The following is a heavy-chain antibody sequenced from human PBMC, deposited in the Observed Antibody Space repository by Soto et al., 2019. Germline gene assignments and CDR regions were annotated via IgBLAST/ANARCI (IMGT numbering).Heavy chain of an antibody. D-gene: IGHD6-13*01. J-gene: IGHJ4*02. Sequence: GGSLRLSCAASGFTFSSYSMKWVRQAPGKGLEWVSSISSSSSYIYYADSVKGRFTISRDNAKNSLYLQMNSLRAEDTAVYYCARGRQYSSSWYEEYWGQGTLVTVSS. V-gene: IGHV3-21*01. CDR2: ISSSSSYI. CDR3: ARGRQYSSSWYEEY. CDR1: GFTFSSYS.